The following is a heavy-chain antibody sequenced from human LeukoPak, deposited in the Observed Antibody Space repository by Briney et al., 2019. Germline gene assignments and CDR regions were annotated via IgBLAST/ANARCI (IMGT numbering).Heavy chain of an antibody. V-gene: IGHV1-2*02. D-gene: IGHD3-10*01. J-gene: IGHJ3*01. CDR2: INPKSGGT. CDR1: GYTFTDYY. CDR3: ARLFGSGRRSAFDF. Sequence: ASMKVSCKASGYTFTDYYMYWVRQAPGQGLEWMGWINPKSGGTNYAQKFQGRVTITRDTSINTASMELSRLTSDDTAVYYCARLFGSGRRSAFDFWGQGTMLTVSS.